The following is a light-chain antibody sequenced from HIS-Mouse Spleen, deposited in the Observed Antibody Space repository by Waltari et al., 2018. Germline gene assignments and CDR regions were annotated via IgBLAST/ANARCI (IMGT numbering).Light chain of an antibody. V-gene: IGLV6-57*04. CDR1: SGSIASNY. CDR3: QSYDSSAWV. Sequence: NFMLTQPHSVSESPGKTVTISCTRSSGSIASNYVQWYQQRPGSAPTPVIYEDNQRPSGVPDRFPGSIDSSSNSASLTISGLKTEDEADYYCQSYDSSAWVFGGGTKLTVL. J-gene: IGLJ3*02. CDR2: EDN.